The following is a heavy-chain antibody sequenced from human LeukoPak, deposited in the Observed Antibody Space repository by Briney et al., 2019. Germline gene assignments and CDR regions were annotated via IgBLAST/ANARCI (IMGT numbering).Heavy chain of an antibody. V-gene: IGHV3-48*04. CDR3: ARTRGYFDY. J-gene: IGHJ4*02. D-gene: IGHD3-10*01. CDR1: GFTFSSYN. CDR2: ISSSSSII. Sequence: PGGSLRLSCAASGFTFSSYNMNWVRQAPGKGLEWVAYISSSSSIIYYADSVKGRFTISRDNAKNSLYVEMKSLRVEDTAVYYCARTRGYFDYWGQETLLTGSS.